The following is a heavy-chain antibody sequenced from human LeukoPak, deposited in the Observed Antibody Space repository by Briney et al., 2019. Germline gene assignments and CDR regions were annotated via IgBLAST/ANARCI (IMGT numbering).Heavy chain of an antibody. J-gene: IGHJ4*02. CDR3: ARDCKATYSSRSYYFDY. CDR2: ISSSGSTI. V-gene: IGHV3-11*04. D-gene: IGHD6-13*01. Sequence: PGGSLRLSCAASGFTFSEYYMSWIRQAPGKGLEWVSYISSSGSTIYYADSVKGRFTISRDNAKNSLYLQMNSLRAEDTAVYYCARDCKATYSSRSYYFDYWGQGTLVTVSS. CDR1: GFTFSEYY.